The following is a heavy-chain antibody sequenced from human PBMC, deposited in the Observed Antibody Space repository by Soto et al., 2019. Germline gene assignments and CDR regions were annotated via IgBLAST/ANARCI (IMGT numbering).Heavy chain of an antibody. CDR2: IYPGDSDT. D-gene: IGHD6-6*01. CDR1: GYSFTSYW. V-gene: IGHV5-51*01. CDR3: ARPSIIEYSSSSGRREYYYYGMDV. Sequence: GESLKISCKGSGYSFTSYWIGWVRQMPGKGLEWMGIIYPGDSDTRYSPSFQGQVTISADKSISTAYLQWSSLRASDTAMYYCARPSIIEYSSSSGRREYYYYGMDVWGQGTTVTVSS. J-gene: IGHJ6*02.